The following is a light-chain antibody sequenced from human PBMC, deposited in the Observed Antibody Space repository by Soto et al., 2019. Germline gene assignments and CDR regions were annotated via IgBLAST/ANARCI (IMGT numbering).Light chain of an antibody. CDR1: SSDVGNYNL. CDR2: EGS. Sequence: QSALTQPASVSGSPGQSITISCTGTSSDVGNYNLVSWYQQFPGKAPKLIIYEGSRRPSGVSNRFSESKSGNTASLTISSLQADDEADYYCCSDAGSFTFDVFGGGTKLTVL. J-gene: IGLJ2*01. V-gene: IGLV2-23*03. CDR3: CSDAGSFTFDV.